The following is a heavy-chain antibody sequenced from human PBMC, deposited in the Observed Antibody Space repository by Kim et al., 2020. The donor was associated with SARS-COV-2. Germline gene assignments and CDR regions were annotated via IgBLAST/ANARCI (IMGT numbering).Heavy chain of an antibody. Sequence: SVKVSCKASGGTFSSYAISWVRQAPGQGLEWMGGIIPIFGTANYAQKFQGRVTITADESTSTAYMELSSLRSEDTAVYYCARDHEGYCSSTSCHNWFDPWGQGTLVTVSS. J-gene: IGHJ5*02. CDR3: ARDHEGYCSSTSCHNWFDP. CDR2: IIPIFGTA. D-gene: IGHD2-2*01. V-gene: IGHV1-69*13. CDR1: GGTFSSYA.